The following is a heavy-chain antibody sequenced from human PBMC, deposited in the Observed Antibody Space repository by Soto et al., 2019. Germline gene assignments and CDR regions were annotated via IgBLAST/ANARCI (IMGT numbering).Heavy chain of an antibody. J-gene: IGHJ3*02. CDR1: GFTVSSNY. CDR3: ARGRVAAAVNAFDI. Sequence: PGGSLRLSCAASGFTVSSNYMSWVRQAPGKGLEWVSVIHRGGSPYYADSVKDRFTISRDNSKNTLYFQMNSLRAEDTAVYYCARGRVAAAVNAFDIWGQGTMVTVSS. CDR2: IHRGGSP. D-gene: IGHD6-13*01. V-gene: IGHV3-66*01.